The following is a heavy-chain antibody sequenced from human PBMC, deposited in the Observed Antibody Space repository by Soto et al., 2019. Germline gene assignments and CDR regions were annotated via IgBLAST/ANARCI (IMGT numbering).Heavy chain of an antibody. Sequence: QLQLVQSGAEVKKPKSSVKVSCQLSGGALGSYAFTWVRHAPGQGCEWMGGIIPMYGTTNYPQKFQDRVIMTADTATSTVYMDLSSPRSEDTAVYYCARFLEMTTILGRGAFDIWGQGTRVTVSS. CDR2: IIPMYGTT. CDR3: ARFLEMTTILGRGAFDI. CDR1: GGALGSYA. D-gene: IGHD3-16*01. V-gene: IGHV1-69*06. J-gene: IGHJ3*02.